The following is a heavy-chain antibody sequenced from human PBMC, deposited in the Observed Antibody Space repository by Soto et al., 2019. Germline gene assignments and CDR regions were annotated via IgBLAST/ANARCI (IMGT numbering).Heavy chain of an antibody. CDR3: AKENTFADY. Sequence: LRLSCAASGFTLSSHGMHWVRQAPGKGLEWVAVLSHDGSNKFYAVSVEGRFTISRDDSKNTLYLQMNSLRAEDTAMYYCAKENTFADYWGQGTLVTVSS. D-gene: IGHD2-2*02. CDR2: LSHDGSNK. V-gene: IGHV3-30*18. CDR1: GFTLSSHG. J-gene: IGHJ4*02.